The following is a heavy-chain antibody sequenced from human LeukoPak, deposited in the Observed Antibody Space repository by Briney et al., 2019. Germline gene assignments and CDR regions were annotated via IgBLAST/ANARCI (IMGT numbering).Heavy chain of an antibody. CDR1: GGSISSYY. Sequence: PSETLSLTCTVSGGSISSYYWSWIRQPPGKGLEWIGYIYYSGSTNYNPSLKSRVTTSVDTSKNQFSLKLSSVTAADTAVYYCARETRGDYFDYWGQGTLVTVSS. J-gene: IGHJ4*02. CDR2: IYYSGST. V-gene: IGHV4-59*01. CDR3: ARETRGDYFDY. D-gene: IGHD3-10*01.